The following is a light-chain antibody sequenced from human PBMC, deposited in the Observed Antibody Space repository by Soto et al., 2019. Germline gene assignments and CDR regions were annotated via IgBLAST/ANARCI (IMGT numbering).Light chain of an antibody. CDR3: QQHSSWIT. V-gene: IGKV3D-15*01. CDR2: DAS. J-gene: IGKJ5*01. Sequence: EIVMTQSPGTLSVSAGERATLXXRASQSVSINLAWYQQKPGQAPGVLTYDASSRATGIPARFSGSGSATDFTLTISSLEPEDFAVYYCQQHSSWITFGQGTRLDIK. CDR1: QSVSIN.